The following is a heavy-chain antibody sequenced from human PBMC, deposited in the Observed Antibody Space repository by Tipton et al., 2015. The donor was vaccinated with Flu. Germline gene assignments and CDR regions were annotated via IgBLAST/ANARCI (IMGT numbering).Heavy chain of an antibody. Sequence: TLSLTCTVSSGSISTTNYFCAWIRQPPGTGLELIGSIYPSGSTYYSPSLKSRVTISVDTSKSQFSLKLRSVTAADTAVYYCARLSYYDVDLKNFYFDYWGQGALVTVSS. J-gene: IGHJ4*02. D-gene: IGHD3-10*02. CDR2: IYPSGST. CDR3: ARLSYYDVDLKNFYFDY. CDR1: SGSISTTNYF. V-gene: IGHV4-39*01.